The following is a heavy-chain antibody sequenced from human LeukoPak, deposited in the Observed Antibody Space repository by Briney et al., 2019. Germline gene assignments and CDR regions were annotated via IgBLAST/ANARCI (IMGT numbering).Heavy chain of an antibody. V-gene: IGHV1-8*03. CDR3: ARATAVVSYYYYYYMDV. CDR1: GYTFTSYD. J-gene: IGHJ6*03. Sequence: ASVKVSCKASGYTFTSYDINWVRQATGQGLEWMGWMNPNSGNTGYAQKFQGRVTITRNTSISTAYMELSSLRSEDTAVYYCARATAVVSYYYYYYMDVWGKGTTVTVSS. CDR2: MNPNSGNT. D-gene: IGHD4-23*01.